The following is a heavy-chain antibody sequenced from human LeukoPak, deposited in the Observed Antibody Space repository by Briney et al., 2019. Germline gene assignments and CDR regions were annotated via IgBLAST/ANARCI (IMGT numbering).Heavy chain of an antibody. D-gene: IGHD3-22*01. CDR2: ISYDGSNK. V-gene: IGHV3-30*18. J-gene: IGHJ4*02. CDR1: GFTFSSYG. Sequence: GRSLRLSCAASGFTFSSYGMHWVRQAPGKGLEWVAVISYDGSNKYYADSVKGRFTISRDNSKNTLYLQMNSLRAEDTAVYYCAKSKAHYYDSSGYWYYFDYWGQATLVTVSS. CDR3: AKSKAHYYDSSGYWYYFDY.